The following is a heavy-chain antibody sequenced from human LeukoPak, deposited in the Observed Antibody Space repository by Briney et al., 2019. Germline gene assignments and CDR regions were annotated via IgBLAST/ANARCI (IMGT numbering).Heavy chain of an antibody. CDR1: GFTFSSYS. J-gene: IGHJ4*02. V-gene: IGHV3-21*04. CDR3: ARSGTGGRSSPY. Sequence: GGSLRLSCAASGFTFSSYSMNWVRQAPGKGLEWVSSISSSSSYIYYADSVKGRFTISRDNAKNSLYLQMNSLRAEDTALYYCARSGTGGRSSPYWGQGTLVTVSS. D-gene: IGHD1-1*01. CDR2: ISSSSSYI.